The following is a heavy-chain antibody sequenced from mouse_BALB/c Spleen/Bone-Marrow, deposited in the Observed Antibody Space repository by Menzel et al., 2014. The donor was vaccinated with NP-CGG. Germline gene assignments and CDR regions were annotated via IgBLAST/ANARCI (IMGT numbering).Heavy chain of an antibody. Sequence: EVKLVESGAELVKPGASVKLSCTASGFNIKDTYMHWAKQRPEQGLEWIGRIDPANGNTKYDPKFQGKATITADTSSNTAYLQLSSLTSEDTAVYYCATDSSGYLDYCGQGTTLTVSS. CDR2: IDPANGNT. V-gene: IGHV14-3*02. D-gene: IGHD3-2*01. CDR1: GFNIKDTY. CDR3: ATDSSGYLDY. J-gene: IGHJ2*01.